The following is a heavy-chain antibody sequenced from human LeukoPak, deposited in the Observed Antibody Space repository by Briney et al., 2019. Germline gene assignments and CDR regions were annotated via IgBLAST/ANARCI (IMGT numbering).Heavy chain of an antibody. Sequence: SETLSLTCTVSGGSISSYYWSWIRQPPGKGLEWIGYIYYSGSTNYNPSLKSRVTISVDTSKNQFSLKLSSVTAADTAVYYCARVDREVRRGYCSGGSCYGYYFDYWGQGTLVTVSS. V-gene: IGHV4-59*01. J-gene: IGHJ4*02. CDR3: ARVDREVRRGYCSGGSCYGYYFDY. CDR2: IYYSGST. D-gene: IGHD2-15*01. CDR1: GGSISSYY.